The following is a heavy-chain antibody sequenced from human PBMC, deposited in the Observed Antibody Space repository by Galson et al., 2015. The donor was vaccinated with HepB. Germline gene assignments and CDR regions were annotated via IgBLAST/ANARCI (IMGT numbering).Heavy chain of an antibody. Sequence: SLRLSCAASGFPLRSHWMNWVRQVPGKGLEWVSRISNDGRSIWYAESVKGRFTTSRDNDKNTLFLQLNSLRAEDTALYYCVRPVVGGAFDVGGQGTWVVVSS. CDR3: VRPVVGGAFDV. CDR1: GFPLRSHW. J-gene: IGHJ3*01. CDR2: ISNDGRSI. D-gene: IGHD3-22*01. V-gene: IGHV3-74*01.